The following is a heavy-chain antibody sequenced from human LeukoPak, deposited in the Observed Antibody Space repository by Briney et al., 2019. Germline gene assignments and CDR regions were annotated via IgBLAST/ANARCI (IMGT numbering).Heavy chain of an antibody. CDR2: INPSGGST. CDR3: ARSITIFGVVPTPKSYYMDV. CDR1: GYTFTSYY. D-gene: IGHD3-3*01. V-gene: IGHV1-46*01. Sequence: ASVKVSCKASGYTFTSYYMHWVRQAPGQGLEWMGIINPSGGSTSYAQKFQGRVTMTRDMSTSTVYMELSSLRSEDTAAYYCARSITIFGVVPTPKSYYMDVWGKGTTVTVSS. J-gene: IGHJ6*03.